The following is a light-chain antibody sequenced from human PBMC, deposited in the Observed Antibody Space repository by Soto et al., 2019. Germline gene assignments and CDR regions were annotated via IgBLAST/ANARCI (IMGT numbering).Light chain of an antibody. J-gene: IGKJ1*01. Sequence: DIQMTQSPSTLSASVGDRVTITCRAIQSISGWLAWYQQKPGKAPKLLIYKASSLESGVPSRFSGSGSGTEFTLTISSLQPDDFATYYCQQYNSYSWTFGQGTKVEIK. CDR3: QQYNSYSWT. CDR2: KAS. CDR1: QSISGW. V-gene: IGKV1-5*03.